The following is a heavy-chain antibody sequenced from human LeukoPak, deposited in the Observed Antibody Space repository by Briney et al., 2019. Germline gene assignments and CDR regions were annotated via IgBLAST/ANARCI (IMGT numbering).Heavy chain of an antibody. CDR1: GGSISSFY. Sequence: SETLSLTCTVSGGSISSFYWSWIRQPAGKGLEWIGRIYTSGSTNYNPSLKSRVTMSVDTSKNQFSLKLSSVTAADTAVYYCAREKYSGSYYRSCAFDIWGQGTMVTVSS. CDR3: AREKYSGSYYRSCAFDI. CDR2: IYTSGST. J-gene: IGHJ3*02. D-gene: IGHD1-26*01. V-gene: IGHV4-4*07.